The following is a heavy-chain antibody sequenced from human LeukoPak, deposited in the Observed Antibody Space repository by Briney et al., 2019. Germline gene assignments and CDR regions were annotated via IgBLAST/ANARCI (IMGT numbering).Heavy chain of an antibody. Sequence: ASVKVSCKASGYTFTSYAMNWGRQAPGQGLEWMGWINTNTGNPTYAQGFTGRFVFSLDTSVSTAYLQISSLKAEDTAVYYCARALWGVVINNWFDPWGQGTLVTVSS. D-gene: IGHD3-3*01. J-gene: IGHJ5*02. V-gene: IGHV7-4-1*02. CDR1: GYTFTSYA. CDR2: INTNTGNP. CDR3: ARALWGVVINNWFDP.